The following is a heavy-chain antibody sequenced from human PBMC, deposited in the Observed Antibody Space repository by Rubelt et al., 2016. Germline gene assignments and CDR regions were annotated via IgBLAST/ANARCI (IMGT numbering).Heavy chain of an antibody. CDR2: INPSGGST. J-gene: IGHJ4*02. D-gene: IGHD3-10*01. CDR1: GYTFTSYY. V-gene: IGHV1-46*01. CDR3: ARVGFYYDSGSYVD. Sequence: QVQLVQSGAEVKKPGASVKVSCKASGYTFTSYYMHWVRQAPGQGLEWMGIINPSGGSTPYAQKFQGRVTMTRDTSTSTVYMDLSSRRCEDTAVYYCARVGFYYDSGSYVDWGQGTLVTVSS.